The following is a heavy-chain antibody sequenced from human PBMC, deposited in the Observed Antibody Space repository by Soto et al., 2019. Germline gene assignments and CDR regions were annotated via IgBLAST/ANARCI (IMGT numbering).Heavy chain of an antibody. Sequence: PGGSLRLSCAASGFTFSSYAMSWVRQAPGKGLEWVSAISGSGGSTYYADSVKGRFTISRDNSKNTLYLQMNSLRAEDTAVYYCASYRVVVVAATQSDFDYWGQGTLVTVSS. CDR1: GFTFSSYA. CDR3: ASYRVVVVAATQSDFDY. D-gene: IGHD2-15*01. J-gene: IGHJ4*02. CDR2: ISGSGGST. V-gene: IGHV3-23*01.